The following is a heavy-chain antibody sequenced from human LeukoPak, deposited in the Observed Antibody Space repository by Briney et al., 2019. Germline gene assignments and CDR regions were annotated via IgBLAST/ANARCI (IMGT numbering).Heavy chain of an antibody. CDR2: ISGSGGST. CDR1: GFAFSSYA. V-gene: IGHV3-23*01. CDR3: AKGPKGLVPFDY. J-gene: IGHJ4*02. D-gene: IGHD6-19*01. Sequence: GGSLRLSCAASGFAFSSYAMSWVRQAPGKGLEWVSAISGSGGSTYYADSVKGRFTISRDNSKNTLYLQMNSLRAEDTAVCYCAKGPKGLVPFDYWGQGTLVTVSS.